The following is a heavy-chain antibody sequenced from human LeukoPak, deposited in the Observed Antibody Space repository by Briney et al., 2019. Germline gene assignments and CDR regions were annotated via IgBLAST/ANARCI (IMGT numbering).Heavy chain of an antibody. CDR2: INSDGSST. CDR3: ARSGRDGYNPIDC. CDR1: GFTFSSYW. V-gene: IGHV3-74*01. Sequence: PGGSLRLSCAASGFTFSSYWMHWVRQAPGKGLVWVSRINSDGSSTNYADSVKGRFTISRDNAKNTLYLQTNSLRAEDTAVYYCARSGRDGYNPIDCWGQGTPLTVSS. D-gene: IGHD5-24*01. J-gene: IGHJ4*02.